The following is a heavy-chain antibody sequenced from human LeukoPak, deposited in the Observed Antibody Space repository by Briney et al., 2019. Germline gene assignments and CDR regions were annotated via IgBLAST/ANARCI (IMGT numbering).Heavy chain of an antibody. J-gene: IGHJ4*02. CDR1: GYTFTSYD. CDR2: INPSGGST. CDR3: ARGSRPVYNLLTGKRYFDY. V-gene: IGHV1-46*01. Sequence: GGSLRLSCAASGYTFTSYDINWVRQAPGQGLEWMGIINPSGGSTTYAQKFRGRLTMTRDMSTSTVYMELSSLRSEDTAVYYCARGSRPVYNLLTGKRYFDYWGQGTLLTVSS. D-gene: IGHD3-9*01.